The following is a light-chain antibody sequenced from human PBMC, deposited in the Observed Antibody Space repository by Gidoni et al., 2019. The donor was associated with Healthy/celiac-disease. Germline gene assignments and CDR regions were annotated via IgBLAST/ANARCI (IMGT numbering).Light chain of an antibody. CDR2: AAS. CDR3: QQSYSSPWT. V-gene: IGKV1-39*01. J-gene: IGKJ1*01. CDR1: QSISSY. Sequence: IQMTQSPSSLSASVGDRVTLTCRASQSISSYLNWYQQKPGQAPKLLIYAASSWASGVPSRFSGSGSGTDFTLTISSLQPEDFATYYCQQSYSSPWTFGQGTKVEIK.